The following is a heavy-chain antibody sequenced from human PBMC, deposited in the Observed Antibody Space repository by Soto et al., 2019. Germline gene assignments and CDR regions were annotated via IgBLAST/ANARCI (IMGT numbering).Heavy chain of an antibody. Sequence: EVQLLESGGGLVQPGGSLRLSCAASGFTFSSYAMSWVHQAPGKGLEWVSAISGSDGSTYYADSVKGRFTISRDNSKNTLYLQMNSLRAEDTAVYYCAKDDYGDYTGRFDPWGQGTLVTVSS. J-gene: IGHJ5*02. CDR1: GFTFSSYA. D-gene: IGHD4-17*01. CDR2: ISGSDGST. V-gene: IGHV3-23*01. CDR3: AKDDYGDYTGRFDP.